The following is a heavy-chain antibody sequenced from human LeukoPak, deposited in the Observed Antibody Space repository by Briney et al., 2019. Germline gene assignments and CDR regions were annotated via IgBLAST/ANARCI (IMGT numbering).Heavy chain of an antibody. J-gene: IGHJ4*02. V-gene: IGHV3-30*02. CDR2: IRYDGSNK. Sequence: GGSLRHSRAPSGFTFSIYGMHGVRQAPGKGLEWVAFIRYDGSNKYYADSVKGRFTISRDNSKNTLYLQMNSLRAEDTAVYYCARGLVEIGYWGQGTLVTVSS. CDR3: ARGLVEIGY. CDR1: GFTFSIYG. D-gene: IGHD2-21*01.